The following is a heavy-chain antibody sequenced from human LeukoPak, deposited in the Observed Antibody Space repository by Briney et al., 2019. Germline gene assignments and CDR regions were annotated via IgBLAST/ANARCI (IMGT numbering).Heavy chain of an antibody. J-gene: IGHJ4*02. CDR3: ALDLMGSDWSVDD. D-gene: IGHD2-8*01. CDR1: GFTFRNYA. V-gene: IGHV3-23*01. Sequence: GGSLRLSCAASGFTFRNYAMTWVRQAPGKGLEWVSIIRESGSSTNYADSVKGRFTISRDNSKNTLYLQMNSLRVEDTALYYCALDLMGSDWSVDDWGQGTRVTVSS. CDR2: IRESGSST.